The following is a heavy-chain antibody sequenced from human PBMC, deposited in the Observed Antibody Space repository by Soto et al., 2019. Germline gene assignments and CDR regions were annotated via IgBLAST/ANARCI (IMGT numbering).Heavy chain of an antibody. CDR1: GFTFSTYA. Sequence: GGSLRLSCAASGFTFSTYAMAWIRQAPGKGLEWVSGISNNGGRTYYAASVKGRFTISRDNSKNTLYLQMNSLRAEDTAVYYCARELKIVDPIRFDPWGQGTLVTVSS. V-gene: IGHV3-23*01. D-gene: IGHD1-26*01. CDR2: ISNNGGRT. J-gene: IGHJ5*02. CDR3: ARELKIVDPIRFDP.